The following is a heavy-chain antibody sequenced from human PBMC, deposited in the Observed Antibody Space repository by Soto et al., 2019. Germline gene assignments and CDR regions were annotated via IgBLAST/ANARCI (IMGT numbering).Heavy chain of an antibody. CDR1: GGSISSGAYY. V-gene: IGHV4-31*03. CDR2: ISYSGNT. D-gene: IGHD6-13*01. Sequence: QVQLQESGPGLVKPSQTLSLTCIVSGGSISSGAYYWSWIRQHPGKGLEWIGYISYSGNTYYNPSLKSRVTISADTSKTQFSLRLSSVTVADTAVYYCARDRIAAAVFDAFDIWGQGTMVTVSS. J-gene: IGHJ3*02. CDR3: ARDRIAAAVFDAFDI.